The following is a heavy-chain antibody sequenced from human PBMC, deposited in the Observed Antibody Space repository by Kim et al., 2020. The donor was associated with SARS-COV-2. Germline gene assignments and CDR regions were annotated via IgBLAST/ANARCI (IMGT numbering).Heavy chain of an antibody. J-gene: IGHJ6*04. CDR1: GFTFSGHW. D-gene: IGHD3-16*01. CDR2: INNDGSST. Sequence: GGSLRLSCAASGFTFSGHWMFWVRQGPGKGLVCVSRINNDGSSTNYADSVKGRFTVSRDNAKNTLYLQMNSLRVEDTAVYDCARGGGGMDVWATGTTVTV. CDR3: ARGGGGMDV. V-gene: IGHV3-74*01.